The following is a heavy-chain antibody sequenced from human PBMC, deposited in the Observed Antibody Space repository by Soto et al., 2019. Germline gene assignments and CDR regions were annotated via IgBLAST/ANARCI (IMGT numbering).Heavy chain of an antibody. CDR3: ASTTLYYYDSSGHNHYAFDI. CDR2: IYYSGST. J-gene: IGHJ3*02. V-gene: IGHV4-31*03. Sequence: SETLSLTCTVSGGSISSGGYYWSWIRQHPGKGLEWIGYIYYSGSTYYNPSLKSRVTISVDTSKNQFSLKLSSVTAADTAVYYCASTTLYYYDSSGHNHYAFDIWGQGTMVTVSS. CDR1: GGSISSGGYY. D-gene: IGHD3-22*01.